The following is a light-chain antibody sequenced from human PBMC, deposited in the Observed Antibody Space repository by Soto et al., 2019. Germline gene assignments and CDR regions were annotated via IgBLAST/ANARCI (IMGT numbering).Light chain of an antibody. CDR2: NAS. J-gene: IGKJ1*01. V-gene: IGKV1-5*01. CDR3: QQYNRFSTWT. Sequence: DIQMTQSPSTLSASVGDRVTITCRASQRISYYLAWYQKKPGKAPKVLIWNASSLQRGVPSRFSGSGSGTEFTRTISSLQPDDFATYYCQQYNRFSTWTFGQGTKVEIK. CDR1: QRISYY.